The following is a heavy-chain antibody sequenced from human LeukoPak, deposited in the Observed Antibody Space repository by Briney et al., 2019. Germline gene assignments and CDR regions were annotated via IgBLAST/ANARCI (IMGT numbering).Heavy chain of an antibody. V-gene: IGHV3-23*01. CDR3: AKTYTRSRAPYYYFYYMDA. CDR1: GFTFSSYS. J-gene: IGHJ6*03. D-gene: IGHD6-13*01. Sequence: GGALRLSCAASGFTFSSYSMNWVRWAPGRVLGWVSAIRGSSGSRYYVDAVKGRFTGSRDKSKNTRDVQVKSLRPGDMVVCECAKTYTRSRAPYYYFYYMDAWGKGTTVTISS. CDR2: IRGSSGSR.